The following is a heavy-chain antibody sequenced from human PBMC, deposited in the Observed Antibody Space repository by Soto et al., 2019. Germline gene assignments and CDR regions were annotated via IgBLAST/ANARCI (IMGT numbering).Heavy chain of an antibody. CDR2: SNSDGSVS. CDR3: ARGDCVGGTCYSLAGSFYYYMDV. V-gene: IGHV3-74*02. Sequence: EVQLVESGGGLVQPGGSLRLSCAASGFTFSNYWMYWVRQAPGKGLEWVSRSNSDGSVSSYADSVKGRLTISRDYVKNTLYLQMDSLRAEATAVYYCARGDCVGGTCYSLAGSFYYYMDVWGKGTTVTVFS. D-gene: IGHD2-15*01. CDR1: GFTFSNYW. J-gene: IGHJ6*03.